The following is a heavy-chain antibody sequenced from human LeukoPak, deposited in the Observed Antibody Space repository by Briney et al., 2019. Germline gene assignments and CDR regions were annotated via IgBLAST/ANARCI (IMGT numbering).Heavy chain of an antibody. D-gene: IGHD2-21*01. Sequence: SETLSLTCAVYGGSFSGYYWSWIRQPPGKGLEWIGEINHSGSTNYNPTLKSRVTISVVTSKNQFSLKLSSVTAADTAVYYCASSNWAWVVVAWGQGTLVTVSA. V-gene: IGHV4-34*01. CDR1: GGSFSGYY. CDR3: ASSNWAWVVVA. CDR2: INHSGST. J-gene: IGHJ4*02.